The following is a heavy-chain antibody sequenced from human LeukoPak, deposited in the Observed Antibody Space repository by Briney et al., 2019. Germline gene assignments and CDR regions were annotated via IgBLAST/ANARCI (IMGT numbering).Heavy chain of an antibody. Sequence: ASVKVSCKASGYTFTSYDINWVRQATGQGLEWMGWMNPNSGNTGYAQKFQGRVTITRNTSISTAYMELSSLRSEDTAVYYCARRSGRIDYMDVWGKGTTVTVSS. V-gene: IGHV1-8*03. CDR2: MNPNSGNT. J-gene: IGHJ6*03. D-gene: IGHD3-10*01. CDR1: GYTFTSYD. CDR3: ARRSGRIDYMDV.